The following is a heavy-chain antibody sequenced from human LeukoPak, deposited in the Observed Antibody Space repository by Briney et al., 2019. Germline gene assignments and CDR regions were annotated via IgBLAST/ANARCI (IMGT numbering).Heavy chain of an antibody. CDR3: ARGPLTGNLNRAFDI. V-gene: IGHV3-11*06. Sequence: GGSLRLSCAASGFTFSDYYMRWIRQAPGKGLEWVSYISSSSSYTNYADSVKGRFTISRDNAKNSLYLQMNSLRAEDTAVYYCARGPLTGNLNRAFDIWGQGTMVTVSS. CDR1: GFTFSDYY. CDR2: ISSSSSYT. D-gene: IGHD3-9*01. J-gene: IGHJ3*02.